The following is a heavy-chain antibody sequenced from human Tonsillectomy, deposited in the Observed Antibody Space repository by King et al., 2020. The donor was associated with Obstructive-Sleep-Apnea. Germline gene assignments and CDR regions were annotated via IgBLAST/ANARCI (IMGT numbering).Heavy chain of an antibody. Sequence: VQLVESGGGVVQPGGSLRLSCAASGFTFSNYAMHWVRLAPGRGLEWVAVISSSHATNTYYADSVKGRFTISRDNFKNTLFLQMHSLTPQDTAVYYCARDRFEIKLWWLNESWGQGTLVTVSS. D-gene: IGHD2-21*01. J-gene: IGHJ4*02. CDR3: ARDRFEIKLWWLNES. V-gene: IGHV3-30*04. CDR2: ISSSHATNT. CDR1: GFTFSNYA.